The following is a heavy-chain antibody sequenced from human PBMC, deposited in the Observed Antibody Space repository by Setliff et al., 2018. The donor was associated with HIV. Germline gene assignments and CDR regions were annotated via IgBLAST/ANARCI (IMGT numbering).Heavy chain of an antibody. V-gene: IGHV1-18*01. CDR3: ATRIRDGHRGYGYFDF. CDR2: ISAYNGNT. CDR1: GYTFTDYY. D-gene: IGHD5-12*01. J-gene: IGHJ4*02. Sequence: ASVKVSCKASGYTFTDYYMHWVRQAPGQGLEWMGWISAYNGNTNYAQKLQGRVTTTEDTSTDTAYMELSSLRPEDTAVYYCATRIRDGHRGYGYFDFWGQGTLVTVSS.